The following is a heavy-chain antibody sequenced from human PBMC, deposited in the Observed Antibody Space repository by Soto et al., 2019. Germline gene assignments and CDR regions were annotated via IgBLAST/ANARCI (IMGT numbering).Heavy chain of an antibody. D-gene: IGHD5-18*01. J-gene: IGHJ4*02. CDR3: ASYHSYGASFDY. Sequence: SLRLSCAASGFTFSSYAMSWVRQAPGKGLEWVSAISGSGGSTYYADSVKGRFTISRDNSKNTLYLQMNSLRAEDTAVYYCASYHSYGASFDYWGQGXLVTVSS. V-gene: IGHV3-23*01. CDR1: GFTFSSYA. CDR2: ISGSGGST.